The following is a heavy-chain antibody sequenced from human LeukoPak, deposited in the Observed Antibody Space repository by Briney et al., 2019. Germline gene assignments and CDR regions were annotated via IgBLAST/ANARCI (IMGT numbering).Heavy chain of an antibody. CDR3: AKDYSDSRVGDVFFEY. V-gene: IGHV3-23*01. D-gene: IGHD1-26*01. CDR1: GLTFSNYA. J-gene: IGHJ4*02. Sequence: PGGSLSLSCAASGLTFSNYAMSWFRQAPGKGLEWVSGITSGFTPHYADSVKGRFTISRDKSKNTFHLQMNSLRAEDTAVYYCAKDYSDSRVGDVFFEYWGQGTLVTVSS. CDR2: ITSGFTP.